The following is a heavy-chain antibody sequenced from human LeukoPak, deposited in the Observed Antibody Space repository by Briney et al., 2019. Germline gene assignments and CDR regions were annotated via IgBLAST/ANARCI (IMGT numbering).Heavy chain of an antibody. CDR2: INPSGGST. Sequence: ASVKVSCKAFGYTFTSYYMHWVRQAPGQGLEWMGIINPSGGSTSYAQKFQGRVTMTRDTSTSTVYMELSSLRSEDTAVYYCARDSLRVAGNNYYFDYWGQGTLVTVSS. V-gene: IGHV1-46*01. J-gene: IGHJ4*02. D-gene: IGHD6-19*01. CDR1: GYTFTSYY. CDR3: ARDSLRVAGNNYYFDY.